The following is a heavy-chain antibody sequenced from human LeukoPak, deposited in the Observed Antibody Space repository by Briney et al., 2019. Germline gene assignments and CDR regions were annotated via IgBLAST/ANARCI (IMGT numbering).Heavy chain of an antibody. CDR1: GGSFSGYY. Sequence: SDTLSLTCAVSGGSFSGYYWNWIRQPPGKGLEWIGEINHSGSTNYNPSLKSRVTISVDTSKKQFSLRLSSVTAADTAVYYCARGRVWTTGGGAAAGFLDYWGQGTLVTVSS. CDR2: INHSGST. J-gene: IGHJ4*02. V-gene: IGHV4-34*01. CDR3: ARGRVWTTGGGAAAGFLDY. D-gene: IGHD3/OR15-3a*01.